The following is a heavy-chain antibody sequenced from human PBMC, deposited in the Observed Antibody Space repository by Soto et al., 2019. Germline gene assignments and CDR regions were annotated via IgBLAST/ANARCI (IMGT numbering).Heavy chain of an antibody. CDR3: ERGSARFDP. V-gene: IGHV4-59*01. CDR1: GGSISSYY. Sequence: KTSETLSLTCTVSGGSISSYYWSWIRQPPGKGLEWIGYIYYSGSTNYNPSLKSRVTISVDTSKNQFSLKLSSVTAADTAVYYCERGSARFDPWGQGTLVTVSS. CDR2: IYYSGST. J-gene: IGHJ5*02.